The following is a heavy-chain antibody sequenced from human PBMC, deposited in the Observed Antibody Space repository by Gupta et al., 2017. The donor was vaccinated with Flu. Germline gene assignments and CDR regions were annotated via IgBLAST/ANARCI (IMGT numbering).Heavy chain of an antibody. J-gene: IGHJ4*02. V-gene: IGHV3-15*01. D-gene: IGHD4-17*01. CDR2: IKRTADGGTT. CDR1: GFTFSNAW. CDR3: TTYLVTTKRGDY. Sequence: EVQLVESGGGLVKPGGSLRLSCAGSGFTFSNAWMSWVRQAPGKGLEWVGRIKRTADGGTTEYAAPVKGTFTISRDDSRDTVYLQMNSLKSEDTALYYCTTYLVTTKRGDYWGQGTLVTVSS.